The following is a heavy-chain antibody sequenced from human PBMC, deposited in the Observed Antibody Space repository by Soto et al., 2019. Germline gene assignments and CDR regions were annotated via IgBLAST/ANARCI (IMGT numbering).Heavy chain of an antibody. CDR3: ARTLGIAAAAAFDI. V-gene: IGHV4-39*01. CDR2: IYYSGST. J-gene: IGHJ3*02. Sequence: PSETLSLTCTVSGGSISSSSYYWGWIRQPPGKGLEWIGSIYYSGSTNYNPSLKSRVTISVDTSKNQFSLKLSSVTAADTAVYYCARTLGIAAAAAFDIWGQGTMVTVSS. D-gene: IGHD6-13*01. CDR1: GGSISSSSYY.